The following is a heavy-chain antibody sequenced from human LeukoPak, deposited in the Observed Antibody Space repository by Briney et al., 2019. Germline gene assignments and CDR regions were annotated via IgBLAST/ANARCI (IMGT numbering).Heavy chain of an antibody. J-gene: IGHJ4*02. Sequence: GGSLRLSCAASGFTFSIYGMHWVRQAPGKGLEWVALVRYDGNNKFYADSVKGRFTVSRDNSKNTLYLQMSSLTTEDTGLYFCAKGHSISAARLLDDWGQGTLVTVSS. CDR3: AKGHSISAARLLDD. CDR1: GFTFSIYG. D-gene: IGHD6-6*01. V-gene: IGHV3-30*02. CDR2: VRYDGNNK.